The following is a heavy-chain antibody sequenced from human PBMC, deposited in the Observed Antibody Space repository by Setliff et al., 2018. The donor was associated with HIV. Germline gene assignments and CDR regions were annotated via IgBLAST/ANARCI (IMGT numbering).Heavy chain of an antibody. V-gene: IGHV1-46*01. J-gene: IGHJ6*02. D-gene: IGHD6-19*01. CDR3: ASSAVAGSTPVLIYYYYGMDV. CDR2: INPSGGST. CDR1: GGTFSSYY. Sequence: ASVKVSCKASGGTFSSYYMHWVRQAPGQGLEWMGIINPSGGSTSYAQKFQGRVTMTRDTSTSTAYMELSGLRSEDTAVYYCASSAVAGSTPVLIYYYYGMDVWGQGTAVTVSS.